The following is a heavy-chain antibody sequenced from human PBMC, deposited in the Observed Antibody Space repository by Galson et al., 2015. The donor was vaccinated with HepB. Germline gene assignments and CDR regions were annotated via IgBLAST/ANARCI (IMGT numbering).Heavy chain of an antibody. Sequence: SVKVSCKASGYTFTGYYMHWVRQAPGQGLEWMGWINPNSGGTNYAQKFQGRVTMTRDTSISTAYMELSRLRSDDTAVYYCARNYDILTGYYIYVGLWGQGTLVTVSS. CDR2: INPNSGGT. CDR1: GYTFTGYY. CDR3: ARNYDILTGYYIYVGL. D-gene: IGHD3-9*01. V-gene: IGHV1-2*02. J-gene: IGHJ4*02.